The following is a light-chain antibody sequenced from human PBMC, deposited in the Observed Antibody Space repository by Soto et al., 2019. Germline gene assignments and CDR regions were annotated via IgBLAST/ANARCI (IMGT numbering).Light chain of an antibody. CDR1: QSVSNN. V-gene: IGKV3-15*01. J-gene: IGKJ4*01. CDR2: HAS. CDR3: QQYNEWPLT. Sequence: EIVMTQSPATLSVSPGERATLSCRASQSVSNNLAWYQPKPGQAPRLLIYHASTGATGIPARFSGSGSGTELTLTISSVQSEDFAVYYCQQYNEWPLTFGGGTKVEIK.